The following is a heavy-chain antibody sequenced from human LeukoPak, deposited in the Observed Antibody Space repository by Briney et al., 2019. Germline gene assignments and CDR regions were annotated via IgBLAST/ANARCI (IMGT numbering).Heavy chain of an antibody. J-gene: IGHJ4*02. CDR3: ARIAAAGNRRLNY. V-gene: IGHV1-8*01. CDR2: MNPNSGNT. CDR1: GYTFTSYD. Sequence: ASVKVSCKASGYTFTSYDINWVRQATGQGLEWMGWMNPNSGNTGYAQKFQGRIIVSRNTSISTAYMELSSLTSEDTAIYYCARIAAAGNRRLNYWGQETLVTVAS. D-gene: IGHD6-13*01.